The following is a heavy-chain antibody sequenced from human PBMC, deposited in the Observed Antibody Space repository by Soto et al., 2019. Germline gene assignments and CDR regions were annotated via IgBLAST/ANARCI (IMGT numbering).Heavy chain of an antibody. D-gene: IGHD2-15*01. Sequence: QVQLQESGPGLVKPSGTLSLTCAVSSGSISSSNWWSWVRQPPGKGLEWIGEIYHSGSTNYNPSLKSRVTISVDKSKNQFSMKLSSVTAADPAVYYCARLQARWSTRGPYYYMDVWGKGTTVTVSS. V-gene: IGHV4-4*02. CDR2: IYHSGST. CDR3: ARLQARWSTRGPYYYMDV. J-gene: IGHJ6*03. CDR1: SGSISSSNW.